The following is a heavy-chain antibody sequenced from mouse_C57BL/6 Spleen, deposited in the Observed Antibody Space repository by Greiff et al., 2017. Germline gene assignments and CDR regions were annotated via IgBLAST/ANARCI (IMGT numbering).Heavy chain of an antibody. D-gene: IGHD1-1*01. Sequence: QVQLQQPGAELVRPGSSVKLSCKASGYTFTSYWMHWVKQRPIQGLEWIGNIDPSDSETHYNQKFKDKATLTVDKSSSTSYMQLSSLTSEDSAVYYCARSGGLLWYFDVWGTGTTVTVSS. CDR1: GYTFTSYW. CDR3: ARSGGLLWYFDV. CDR2: IDPSDSET. V-gene: IGHV1-52*01. J-gene: IGHJ1*03.